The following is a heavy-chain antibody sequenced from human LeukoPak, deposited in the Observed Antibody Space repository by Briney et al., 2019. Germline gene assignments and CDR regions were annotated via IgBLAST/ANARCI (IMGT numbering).Heavy chain of an antibody. V-gene: IGHV3-15*01. CDR2: IKSKTDGGTT. J-gene: IGHJ4*02. Sequence: GGSLRLSCAASGFTFSNAWMGWVRQAPGKGLEWIGRIKSKTDGGTTDYAAPVKGRFTISRDDSKNTLYLQMNSLKTEDTAVYYCTTQGDYGDYFDYWGQGTLVTVSS. CDR3: TTQGDYGDYFDY. CDR1: GFTFSNAW. D-gene: IGHD4-17*01.